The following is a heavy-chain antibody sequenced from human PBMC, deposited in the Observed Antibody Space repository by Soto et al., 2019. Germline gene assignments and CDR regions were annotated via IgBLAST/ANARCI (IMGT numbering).Heavy chain of an antibody. J-gene: IGHJ5*02. D-gene: IGHD6-25*01. CDR3: ARIKAIDLSRLTEFDP. Sequence: SETLSLTCTVSGGSITTSTYYWGWIRQPPGKGLEWIGGIYYSGHTFYNPSLKSRVTISLDTSRNQFSLKVNSVTAADTAVYYCARIKAIDLSRLTEFDPWGQDILVTVSS. CDR2: IYYSGHT. V-gene: IGHV4-39*01. CDR1: GGSITTSTYY.